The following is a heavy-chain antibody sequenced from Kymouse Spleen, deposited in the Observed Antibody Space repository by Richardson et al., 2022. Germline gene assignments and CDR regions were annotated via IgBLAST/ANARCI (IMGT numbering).Heavy chain of an antibody. CDR3: ARDCIAVAGTNYFDY. Sequence: QVQLVESGGGVVQPGRSLRLSCAASGFTFSSYGMHWVRQAPGKGLEWVAVIWYDGSNKYYADSVKGRFTISRDNSKNTLYLQMNSLRAEDTAVYYCARDCIAVAGTNYFDYWGQGTLVTVSS. J-gene: IGHJ4*02. D-gene: IGHD6-19*01. V-gene: IGHV3-33*01. CDR2: IWYDGSNK. CDR1: GFTFSSYG.